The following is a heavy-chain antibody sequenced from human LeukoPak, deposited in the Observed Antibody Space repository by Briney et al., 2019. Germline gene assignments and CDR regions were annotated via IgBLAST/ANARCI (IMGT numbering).Heavy chain of an antibody. V-gene: IGHV4-4*02. CDR1: GGSISSNNW. Sequence: SGTLSLTCAVSGGSISSNNWWGWVRQPPGKGLEWIGEIYHSGSPNYNPSLESRVTISVDKSRNHFSLNLSSVTAADTAVYYCARVNINNWHSCDYWGQGTLVTVSS. D-gene: IGHD1-1*01. CDR2: IYHSGSP. J-gene: IGHJ4*02. CDR3: ARVNINNWHSCDY.